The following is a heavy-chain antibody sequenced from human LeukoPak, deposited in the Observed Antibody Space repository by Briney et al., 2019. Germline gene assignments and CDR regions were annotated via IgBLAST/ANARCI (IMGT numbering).Heavy chain of an antibody. Sequence: ETLSLPCTVSGGSVRSGSYYWSWIRQPPGKGLEWIGYIYYSGSTNYNPSLKSRVTISVDTSKNQFSLKLSSVTAADTAVYYCARDWGGSSWYDYWGQGTLVTVSS. CDR2: IYYSGST. CDR3: ARDWGGSSWYDY. J-gene: IGHJ4*02. V-gene: IGHV4-61*01. D-gene: IGHD6-13*01. CDR1: GGSVRSGSYY.